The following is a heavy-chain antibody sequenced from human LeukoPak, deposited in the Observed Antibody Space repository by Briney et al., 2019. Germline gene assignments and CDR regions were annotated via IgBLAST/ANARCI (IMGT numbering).Heavy chain of an antibody. D-gene: IGHD3-22*01. CDR1: GFTLSSYA. J-gene: IGHJ4*02. Sequence: GGSLRLSCAASGFTLSSYAMHWVRQAPGKGLEWVAVISYDGSNKYYADSVKGRFTISRDNSKNTLYLQMNSLRAEDTAIYYCAKDRNYYDSSGYYYGDYWGQGTLVTVSS. CDR3: AKDRNYYDSSGYYYGDY. CDR2: ISYDGSNK. V-gene: IGHV3-30*04.